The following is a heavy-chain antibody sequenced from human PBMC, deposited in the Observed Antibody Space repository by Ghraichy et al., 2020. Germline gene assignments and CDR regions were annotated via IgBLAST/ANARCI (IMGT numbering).Heavy chain of an antibody. J-gene: IGHJ4*02. Sequence: GESLNISCAASGFTFSSCAMSWVRQAPGKGLEWVSAISDSGGTTYYADSVKGRFTISRDNSKNTLYLQMNSLRAEDTAVYYCAKEFGELFLYYFDYWGQGTLVTVSS. V-gene: IGHV3-23*01. D-gene: IGHD3-10*01. CDR2: ISDSGGTT. CDR3: AKEFGELFLYYFDY. CDR1: GFTFSSCA.